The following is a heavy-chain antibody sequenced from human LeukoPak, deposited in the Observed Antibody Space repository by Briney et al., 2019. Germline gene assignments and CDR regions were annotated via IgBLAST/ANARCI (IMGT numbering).Heavy chain of an antibody. CDR1: GFTFSSYA. Sequence: GRSLRLSCAASGFTFSSYAMHWVRQAPGKGLEWVAVISYDGSNKYYADSVKGRFTISRDNSKNTLYLQMNSLRAEDTAVYYCARHSDDFDYWGQGTLVTVSS. J-gene: IGHJ4*02. V-gene: IGHV3-30-3*01. CDR3: ARHSDDFDY. D-gene: IGHD2-15*01. CDR2: ISYDGSNK.